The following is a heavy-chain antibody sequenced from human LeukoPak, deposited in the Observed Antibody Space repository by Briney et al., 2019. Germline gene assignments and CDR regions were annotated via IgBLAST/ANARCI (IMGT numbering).Heavy chain of an antibody. Sequence: PGGSLRLSCAASGFTFSSYSMNWVRQAPGKGLEWVSSISSSSSYIYYADSVKGRFTISRDNAKNSLYLQMNSLRAEDTAVYYCASSSDWLDAFDIWGQGTMVTVSS. D-gene: IGHD3-9*01. J-gene: IGHJ3*02. CDR1: GFTFSSYS. CDR3: ASSSDWLDAFDI. CDR2: ISSSSSYI. V-gene: IGHV3-21*01.